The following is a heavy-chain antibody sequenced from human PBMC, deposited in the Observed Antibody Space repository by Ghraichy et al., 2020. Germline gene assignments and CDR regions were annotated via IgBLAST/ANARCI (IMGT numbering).Heavy chain of an antibody. Sequence: GGSLRLSCSASGFTFKNYAMSWVRQAPGKGLEWVSAIGGGGAATEYADSVKGRFTISRDDSKNTLFLQMSSLKAEDTAVYYCAKDSESYNGIYDPFDIWGRGTMVTVSS. D-gene: IGHD3-10*01. CDR1: GFTFKNYA. V-gene: IGHV3-23*01. J-gene: IGHJ3*02. CDR3: AKDSESYNGIYDPFDI. CDR2: IGGGGAAT.